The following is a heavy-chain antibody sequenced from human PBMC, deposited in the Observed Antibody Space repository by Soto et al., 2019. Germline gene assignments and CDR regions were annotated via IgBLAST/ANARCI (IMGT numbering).Heavy chain of an antibody. D-gene: IGHD2-2*02. CDR1: GGSFSGYY. J-gene: IGHJ3*02. CDR3: ARGYCSTTTCYTEALEI. Sequence: QVQLQQWGAGLLKPSETLSLTCAVYGGSFSGYYWSWVRQPPGKGMEWIGEINHVGSARYNPSLKSRVTISVDTSKNHFSLRLSSVTAADTAVYSCARGYCSTTTCYTEALEIWGQGTMVTVSS. V-gene: IGHV4-34*02. CDR2: INHVGSA.